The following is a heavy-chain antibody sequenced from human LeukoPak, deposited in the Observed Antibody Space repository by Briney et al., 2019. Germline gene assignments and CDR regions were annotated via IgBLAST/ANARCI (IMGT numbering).Heavy chain of an antibody. CDR3: ARNHNTNFHFDY. CDR2: INHSGST. D-gene: IGHD4-11*01. J-gene: IGHJ4*02. Sequence: SETLSLTCAVYGGSFSGYYWSWIRQPPGKGLEWIGEINHSGSTNYNPSLKSRVTISVDTSKNQFSLKLSSVTAANTAVYYCARNHNTNFHFDYWGQGTLVTVSS. V-gene: IGHV4-34*01. CDR1: GGSFSGYY.